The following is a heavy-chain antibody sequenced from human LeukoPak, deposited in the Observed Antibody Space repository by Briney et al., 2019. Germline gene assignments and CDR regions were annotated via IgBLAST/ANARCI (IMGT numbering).Heavy chain of an antibody. CDR3: ARVSGLLYGDYWAGY. D-gene: IGHD4-17*01. Sequence: GGSLTPSCAASGYTFSSYSMNWVRQAPGKGLEWVSSISSSSSYIYYADSVKGRFTISRDNAKNSLYLQMNSLRAEDTAVYYCARVSGLLYGDYWAGYWGQGTLVTVSS. CDR1: GYTFSSYS. J-gene: IGHJ4*02. CDR2: ISSSSSYI. V-gene: IGHV3-21*01.